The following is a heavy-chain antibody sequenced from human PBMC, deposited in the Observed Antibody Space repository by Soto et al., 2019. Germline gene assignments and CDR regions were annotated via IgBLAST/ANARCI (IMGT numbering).Heavy chain of an antibody. CDR3: ARDTSLDYDFWSGHTPLGRFDL. CDR2: IYYSGST. D-gene: IGHD3-3*01. V-gene: IGHV4-61*01. CDR1: GGSVSSGSYY. Sequence: SETLSLTCTVSGGSVSSGSYYWSWIRQPPGKGLEWIGYIYYSGSTNYNPSLKSRVTISVDTSKNQFSLKLSSVTAADTAVYYCARDTSLDYDFWSGHTPLGRFDLWGRGTLVTVSS. J-gene: IGHJ2*01.